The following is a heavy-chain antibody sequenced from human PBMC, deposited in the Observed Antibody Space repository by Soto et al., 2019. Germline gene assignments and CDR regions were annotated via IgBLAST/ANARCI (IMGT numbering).Heavy chain of an antibody. Sequence: SVKVSCKASGFTFSSSAVQWVRQARVQRLEWLGWIVVGSGNTNYAQKFEERVTITRDSSTSTIYMELSSLRSEDTAVYYCAADRGGYRTYYYGMDVWGQGTTVTVSS. CDR3: AADRGGYRTYYYGMDV. CDR2: IVVGSGNT. V-gene: IGHV1-58*01. J-gene: IGHJ6*02. D-gene: IGHD5-12*01. CDR1: GFTFSSSA.